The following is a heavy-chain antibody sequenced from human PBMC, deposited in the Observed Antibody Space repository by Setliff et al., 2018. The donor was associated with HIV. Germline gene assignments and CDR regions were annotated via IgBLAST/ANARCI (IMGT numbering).Heavy chain of an antibody. D-gene: IGHD6-13*01. CDR1: GYSFSSYW. CDR2: IYPGDSDT. J-gene: IGHJ6*02. V-gene: IGHV5-51*01. CDR3: ARRAAAGKYYYYYGMDV. Sequence: GESLKISCKGSGYSFSSYWIGWVRQMPGKGLEWMGIIYPGDSDTRYSPSFQGQVTISADKSISTAYLQWSSLKASDTAMYYCARRAAAGKYYYYYGMDVWGQGTTVTVSS.